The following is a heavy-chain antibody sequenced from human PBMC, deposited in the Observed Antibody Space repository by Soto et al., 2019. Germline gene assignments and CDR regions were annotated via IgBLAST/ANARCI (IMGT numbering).Heavy chain of an antibody. CDR3: ARSRPPRTGSTFDY. J-gene: IGHJ4*02. CDR2: IYYSGST. D-gene: IGHD3-9*01. V-gene: IGHV4-59*01. Sequence: SVTLSVTWTVSGGSISSYDGSWIRQPQGKGLEWIGYIYYSGSTNYNPSLKSRVTISVDTSKNQFSLKLSSVTAADTAVYYCARSRPPRTGSTFDYWGQGTLVTVSS. CDR1: GGSISSYD.